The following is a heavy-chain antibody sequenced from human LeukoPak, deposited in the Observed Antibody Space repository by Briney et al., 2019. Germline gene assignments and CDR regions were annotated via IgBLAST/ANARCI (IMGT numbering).Heavy chain of an antibody. CDR2: ISYDESNK. CDR3: AKDRFSPSYYFDY. J-gene: IGHJ4*02. Sequence: GGSLRLSCAASGFTFSSYAMHWVRQAPGKGLEWVAVISYDESNKYYADSVKGRFTISRDNSKNTLYLQMNSLRAEDTAVYYCAKDRFSPSYYFDYWGQGTLVTVSS. D-gene: IGHD3-3*01. V-gene: IGHV3-30-3*01. CDR1: GFTFSSYA.